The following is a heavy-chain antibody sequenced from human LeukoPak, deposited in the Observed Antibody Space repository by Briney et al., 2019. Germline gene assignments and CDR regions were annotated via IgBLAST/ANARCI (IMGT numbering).Heavy chain of an antibody. D-gene: IGHD6-13*01. CDR3: AKGKGSSSWYSDDY. J-gene: IGHJ4*02. CDR2: ISGSGGST. CDR1: GFTFSSYA. V-gene: IGHV3-23*01. Sequence: GGSLRLSCAASGFTFSSYAMSWVRQAPGKGLEWVSAISGSGGSTYYADSVKGRFTISRDNSKNTPYLQMNSLRAEDTAVYYCAKGKGSSSWYSDDYGGQGPLVTVYS.